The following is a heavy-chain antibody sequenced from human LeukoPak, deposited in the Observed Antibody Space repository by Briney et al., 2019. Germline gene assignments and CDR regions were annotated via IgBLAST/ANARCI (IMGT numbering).Heavy chain of an antibody. CDR1: GDSISDYY. CDR2: IYYSGST. V-gene: IGHV4-59*12. CDR3: ARGRWGGNAFDI. D-gene: IGHD3-10*01. J-gene: IGHJ3*02. Sequence: SETLSLTCTVSGDSISDYYWSWIRQPPGKGLEWIGYIYYSGSTNYNASLKSRVTISEDTSKNQFSLKMTSVTAADTAVYYCARGRWGGNAFDIWGQGTMVTVSS.